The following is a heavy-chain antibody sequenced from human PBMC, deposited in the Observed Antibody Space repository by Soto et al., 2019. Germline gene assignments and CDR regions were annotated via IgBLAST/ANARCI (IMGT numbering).Heavy chain of an antibody. D-gene: IGHD2-2*01. CDR3: AREGPPAHY. J-gene: IGHJ4*02. CDR1: GYTFTSYA. V-gene: IGHV1-18*01. CDR2: ISAYNGNT. Sequence: QVQLVQSGAEVKKPGASVKVSCKASGYTFTSYAISWVRQAPGQGLEWMGWISAYNGNTNYAQKXQXXXTXXXXXXXXTXXXXXXXLXSDXTAVYYCAREGPPAHYWGQGTLVTVSS.